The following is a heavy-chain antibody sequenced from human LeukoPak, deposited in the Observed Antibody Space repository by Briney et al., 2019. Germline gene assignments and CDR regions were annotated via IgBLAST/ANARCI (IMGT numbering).Heavy chain of an antibody. CDR2: TYYRSKWIS. D-gene: IGHD1/OR15-1a*01. CDR1: GDIVSSDSAA. V-gene: IGHV6-1*01. CDR3: ARKGTVTTPFDY. Sequence: LSQTLSLTCAISGDIVSSDSAAWNWIRQSPARGLEWLGRTYYRSKWISDYAVSVKSRMTINADTSKNQFSLQVNSVTPEDTAVYYCARKGTVTTPFDYWGQGILVTVSS. J-gene: IGHJ4*02.